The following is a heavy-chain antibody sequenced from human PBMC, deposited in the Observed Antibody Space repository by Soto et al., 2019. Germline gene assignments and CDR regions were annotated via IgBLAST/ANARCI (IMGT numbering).Heavy chain of an antibody. CDR3: MLGSGWKALDY. V-gene: IGHV4-39*01. J-gene: IGHJ4*02. Sequence: SETLSLTCTVSVGSITSSSYYWGWIRQPPGKGLEWIGNIYYSGSTYYNPSLKSRVTISVDTSKNQFSLKLSSVTAADTAVYYCMLGSGWKALDYWGQGTLVPVSS. D-gene: IGHD3-22*01. CDR1: VGSITSSSYY. CDR2: IYYSGST.